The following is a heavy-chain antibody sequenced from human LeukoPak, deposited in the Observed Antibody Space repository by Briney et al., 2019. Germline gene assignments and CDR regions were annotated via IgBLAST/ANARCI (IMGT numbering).Heavy chain of an antibody. CDR2: IYHSGST. V-gene: IGHV4-4*02. J-gene: IGHJ3*02. D-gene: IGHD3-3*01. CDR3: ARVLTVFRNFDAFHI. Sequence: PSGTLSLTCAVSGGSISSSNWWSWVRQPPGKGLEWIGEIYHSGSTNHNPSLKSRITISVDKSKNQFSLKLSSVTAADTAVYYCARVLTVFRNFDAFHIWGQGTMVTVSS. CDR1: GGSISSSNW.